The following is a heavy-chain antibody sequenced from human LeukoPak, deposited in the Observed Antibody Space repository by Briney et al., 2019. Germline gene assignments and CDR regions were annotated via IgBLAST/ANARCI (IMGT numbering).Heavy chain of an antibody. CDR3: AKVAKYYYGSETYYFFEH. V-gene: IGHV3-11*04. J-gene: IGHJ4*02. D-gene: IGHD3-10*01. CDR1: GGSFSGYY. Sequence: LSLTCAVYGGSFSGYYWSWIRRPPGKGLEWVSYISSSGSTIYYADSVKGRFTISRDNAENSLYLQMNSLRVEDTAVYYCAKVAKYYYGSETYYFFEHWGQGTPVTASS. CDR2: ISSSGSTI.